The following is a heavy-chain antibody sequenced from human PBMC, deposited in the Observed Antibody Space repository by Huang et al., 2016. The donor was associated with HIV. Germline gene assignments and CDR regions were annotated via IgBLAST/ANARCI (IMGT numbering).Heavy chain of an antibody. CDR3: ARFGKRLPMLRGEDVIGDI. Sequence: QVQLVESGGGVVQPGRSLRLSCAASGFTLSDYAIHVVRQAPGKGLEWVALISYDGNDKFYSGSVRGRFTISIDNFNNTLYLQMNSLRHEDTALYYCARFGKRLPMLRGEDVIGDIWGQGTMVIVSS. D-gene: IGHD3-10*01. CDR1: GFTLSDYA. J-gene: IGHJ3*02. CDR2: ISYDGNDK. V-gene: IGHV3-30-3*01.